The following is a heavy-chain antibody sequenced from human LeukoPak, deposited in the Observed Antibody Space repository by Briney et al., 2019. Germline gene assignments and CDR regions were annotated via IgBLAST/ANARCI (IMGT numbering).Heavy chain of an antibody. CDR2: IYHSGST. J-gene: IGHJ5*02. V-gene: IGHV4-30-2*01. Sequence: SETLSLTCAVSGGSISSGGHSWSWIRQPPGKGLEWIGYIYHSGSTYYNPSLKSRVTISVDRSKNQFSLKLSSVTAADTAVYYCARGFGEFSNWFDPWGQGTLVTVSS. CDR1: GGSISSGGHS. CDR3: ARGFGEFSNWFDP. D-gene: IGHD3-10*01.